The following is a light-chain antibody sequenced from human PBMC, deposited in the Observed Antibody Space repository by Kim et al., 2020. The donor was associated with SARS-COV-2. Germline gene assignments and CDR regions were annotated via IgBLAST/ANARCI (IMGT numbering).Light chain of an antibody. J-gene: IGLJ1*01. CDR1: SSDVGAYTY. CDR2: DVS. V-gene: IGLV2-14*03. CDR3: SSYTSSNTYV. Sequence: QSALTQPASVSGSPGQSISISCSGTSSDVGAYTYVSWYQQHPGKAPNLMLYDVSDRPSGVSNRFSGSKSGNTASLTISGLQAEDEADYYCSSYTSSNTYVFGTGTKVTVL.